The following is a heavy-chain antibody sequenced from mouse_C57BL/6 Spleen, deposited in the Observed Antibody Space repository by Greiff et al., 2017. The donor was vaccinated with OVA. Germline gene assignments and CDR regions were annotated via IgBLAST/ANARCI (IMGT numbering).Heavy chain of an antibody. CDR2: IYPGDGDT. V-gene: IGHV1-80*01. D-gene: IGHD1-1*01. CDR3: ARSAGGSSPRWYFDV. Sequence: QVHLQQSGAELVKPGASVKISCKASGYAFSSYWMNWVKQRPGKGLEWIGQIYPGDGDTNYNGKFKGKATLTADKSSSTAYMQLSSLTSEDSAVYFCARSAGGSSPRWYFDVWGTGTTVTVSS. J-gene: IGHJ1*03. CDR1: GYAFSSYW.